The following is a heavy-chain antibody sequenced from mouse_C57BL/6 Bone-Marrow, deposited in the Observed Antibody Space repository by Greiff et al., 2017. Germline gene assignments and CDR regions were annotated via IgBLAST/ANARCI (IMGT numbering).Heavy chain of an antibody. CDR3: ARGGDWAPFDY. D-gene: IGHD4-1*01. Sequence: VQLQQSGAELVRPGTSVTVSCKASGYAFTNYLIEWVKQRPGQGLEWIGVINPGSGGTNYNEKFKGKATLTADKSSSTAYMQLSSLTSEDSAVYFCARGGDWAPFDYWGQGTTLTVSS. CDR1: GYAFTNYL. V-gene: IGHV1-54*01. CDR2: INPGSGGT. J-gene: IGHJ2*01.